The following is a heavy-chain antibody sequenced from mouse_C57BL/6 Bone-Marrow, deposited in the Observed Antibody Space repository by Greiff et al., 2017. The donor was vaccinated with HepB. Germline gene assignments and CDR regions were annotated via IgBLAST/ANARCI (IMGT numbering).Heavy chain of an antibody. CDR2: IYTADSGT. D-gene: IGHD2-4*01. Sequence: QVQLQQPGAELVRPGSSGKLSCKASGYTFTSYWMDWVKQRTGQGLEWIGNIYTADSGTHYNQTFKDKATLTVDKSSSTAYMQLSSLTSDDSAVYYCARGIIHWYFDVWGTVTTVTVSS. V-gene: IGHV1-61*01. CDR1: GYTFTSYW. CDR3: ARGIIHWYFDV. J-gene: IGHJ1*03.